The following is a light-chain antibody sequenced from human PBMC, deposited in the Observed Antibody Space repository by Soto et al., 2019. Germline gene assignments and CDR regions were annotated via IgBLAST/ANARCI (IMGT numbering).Light chain of an antibody. Sequence: EIVLTQSPATLSLSPGERATLSCRASQSVSSYLAWYQQKPGQAPRLLIYDASTRATGIPVRFSGSGSGTDFTLTISSLEPEDFAVYYCLQRSSWPLTFGGGTKVDIK. CDR3: LQRSSWPLT. CDR1: QSVSSY. J-gene: IGKJ4*02. CDR2: DAS. V-gene: IGKV3-11*01.